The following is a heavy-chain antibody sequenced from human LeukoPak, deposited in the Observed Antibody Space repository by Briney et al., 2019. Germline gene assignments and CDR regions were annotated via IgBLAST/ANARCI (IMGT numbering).Heavy chain of an antibody. CDR3: ATNYDVWGAYGS. CDR2: IWYDASNK. V-gene: IGHV3-33*01. CDR1: GFIFSNYG. J-gene: IGHJ5*02. D-gene: IGHD3-3*01. Sequence: GGSLRLSCAASGFIFSNYGMHWVRQAPGKRLEWVAVIWYDASNKYYADSVRGRFTISRDNSKNTLYLEMNSLRADDTAVYYCATNYDVWGAYGSWGQGTLVAVSS.